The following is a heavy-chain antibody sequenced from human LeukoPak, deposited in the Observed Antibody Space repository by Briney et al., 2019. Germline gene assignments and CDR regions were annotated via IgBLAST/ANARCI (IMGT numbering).Heavy chain of an antibody. J-gene: IGHJ6*03. CDR3: ARASMATINYYYFYMDA. V-gene: IGHV3-30*04. Sequence: PGGSLRLSCEASGFRLIKYAMHWVRQAPGRGLEWVAVISFDGKREFYADSVKGRLTISRDNSKNALFLQMNSLQTEDTAIYYCARASMATINYYYFYMDARGKGTTVTVSS. CDR2: ISFDGKRE. D-gene: IGHD5-24*01. CDR1: GFRLIKYA.